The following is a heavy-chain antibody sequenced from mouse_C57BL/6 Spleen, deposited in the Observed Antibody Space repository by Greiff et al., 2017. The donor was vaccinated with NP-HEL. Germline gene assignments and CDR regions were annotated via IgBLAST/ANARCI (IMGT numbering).Heavy chain of an antibody. V-gene: IGHV2-2*01. D-gene: IGHD3-2*02. CDR1: GFSLTSYG. CDR2: IWSGGST. Sequence: QVQLKESGPGLVQPSQSLSITCTVSGFSLTSYGVHWVRQSPGKGLEWLGVIWSGGSTDYNAAFISRLSISKDNSKSQVFFKMNSLQADDTAIYYCARNWRRTAQYYFDYWGQGTTLTVSS. CDR3: ARNWRRTAQYYFDY. J-gene: IGHJ2*01.